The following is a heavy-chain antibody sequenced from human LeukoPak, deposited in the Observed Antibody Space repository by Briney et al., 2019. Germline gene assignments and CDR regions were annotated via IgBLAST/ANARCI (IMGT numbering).Heavy chain of an antibody. CDR3: ARVNLGWDVPGRMDWFDP. CDR1: GFTFIGYH. D-gene: IGHD2-21*01. Sequence: VASVKVSCKASGFTFIGYHLHWVRQALGQGPEWMGRVNPNTGGTKYAQQFQGRVRMTTDSSISTAYLELNTLTSDDTAVYYCARVNLGWDVPGRMDWFDPWGQGTLVTVSS. CDR2: VNPNTGGT. V-gene: IGHV1-2*06. J-gene: IGHJ5*02.